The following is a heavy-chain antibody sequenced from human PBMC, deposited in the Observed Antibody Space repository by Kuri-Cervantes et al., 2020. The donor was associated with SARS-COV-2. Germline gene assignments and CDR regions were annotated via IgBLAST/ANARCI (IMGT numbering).Heavy chain of an antibody. V-gene: IGHV3-52*01. J-gene: IGHJ6*02. CDR3: ARHVLRFLEWRPSYYYYGMDV. CDR1: GFTFSSSW. D-gene: IGHD3-3*01. CDR2: IKCDGSEK. Sequence: GESLKISCAASGFTFSSSWMHWVCQAPEKGLEWVADIKCDGSEKYYVDSVKGRFTISRDNAKNSLYLQMNSLRAEDTAVYYCARHVLRFLEWRPSYYYYGMDVWGQGTTVTVSS.